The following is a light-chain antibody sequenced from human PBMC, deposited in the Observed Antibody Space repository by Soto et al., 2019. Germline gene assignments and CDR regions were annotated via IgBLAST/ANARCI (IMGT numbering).Light chain of an antibody. CDR2: AAY. J-gene: IGKJ1*01. CDR3: QKSYRFPKT. CDR1: QTVTSY. V-gene: IGKV1-39*01. Sequence: DVQLTQSPSSLSASVGDSLTLTCRASQTVTSYLNWYQQKPGKAPKLLIYAAYTLQSGVPSRFRGSGSGNEFALNIISLQPEDFATSYCQKSYRFPKTFGRGTKVDIK.